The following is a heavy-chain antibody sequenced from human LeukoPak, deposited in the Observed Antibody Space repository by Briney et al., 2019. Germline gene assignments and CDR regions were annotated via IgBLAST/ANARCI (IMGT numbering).Heavy chain of an antibody. CDR1: GWTFSGYY. CDR2: INHSGST. CDR3: ARGLSPSGYGDYGAIDY. Sequence: ESSETLSLTRAVYGWTFSGYYLSWIRQAPGKGLEWVGEINHSGSTNYNPSLKSRVTISVDTSKNQFSLKLSSVTAADTAVYYCARGLSPSGYGDYGAIDYWGQGTLVTVSS. V-gene: IGHV4-34*01. J-gene: IGHJ4*02. D-gene: IGHD4-17*01.